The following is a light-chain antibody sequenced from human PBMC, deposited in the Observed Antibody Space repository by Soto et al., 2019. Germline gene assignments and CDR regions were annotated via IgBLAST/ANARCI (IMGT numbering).Light chain of an antibody. CDR2: DND. CDR1: SSNIGNNF. CDR3: GTWDSSLSAVV. V-gene: IGLV1-51*01. J-gene: IGLJ2*01. Sequence: QSLLTQSPSVSAAPGQKVTISCSGSSSNIGNNFVSWYQQLPGTAPKFLIYDNDKRPSGIPDRFSGSKSGTSATLGITGLQTGDEADYYCGTWDSSLSAVVFGGGTKVTVL.